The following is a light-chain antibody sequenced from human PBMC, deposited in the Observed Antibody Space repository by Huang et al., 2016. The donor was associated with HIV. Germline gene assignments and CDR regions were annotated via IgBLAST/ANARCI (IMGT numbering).Light chain of an antibody. Sequence: DIVMAQSPDSLAVSLGERATINCKSSQSILYSSNNKNYLAWYQQKPGQPPKLLIYWATTRESGVPDRFSGSGSGTDFTLTISSLQPEDVAVYYCQQYYSTPPWTFGQGTKVEIK. CDR3: QQYYSTPPWT. CDR2: WAT. CDR1: QSILYSSNNKNY. V-gene: IGKV4-1*01. J-gene: IGKJ1*01.